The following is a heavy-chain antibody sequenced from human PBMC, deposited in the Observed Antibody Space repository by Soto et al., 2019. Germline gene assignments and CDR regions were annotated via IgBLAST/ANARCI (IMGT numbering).Heavy chain of an antibody. CDR1: GGTFSSYA. J-gene: IGHJ6*01. D-gene: IGHD3-3*01. V-gene: IGHV1-69*13. Sequence: SVKVSCKASGGTFSSYAISWVRQAPGQGLEWMGGIIPIFGTANYAQKFQGRVTITADESTSTAYMELSSLRSEDTAVYYCAIAYYDFWSGGAYCYYCSGMDVWGQVTRGSVSS. CDR2: IIPIFGTA. CDR3: AIAYYDFWSGGAYCYYCSGMDV.